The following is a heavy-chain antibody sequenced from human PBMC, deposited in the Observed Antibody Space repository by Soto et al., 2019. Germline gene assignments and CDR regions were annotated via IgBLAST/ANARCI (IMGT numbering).Heavy chain of an antibody. CDR1: GFAFSNHG. J-gene: IGHJ4*02. CDR2: IVREGSEK. D-gene: IGHD4-17*01. Sequence: QGQLVESGGGVVQPGRSLRLSCAASGFAFSNHGMHWVRQAPGKGLEWLAVIVREGSEKFYADSVKGRFTISRDNSKNTLYLEMSSLRAEDTAVYYGARDDDYDDNGLDLWGQGILVTVSS. V-gene: IGHV3-33*01. CDR3: ARDDDYDDNGLDL.